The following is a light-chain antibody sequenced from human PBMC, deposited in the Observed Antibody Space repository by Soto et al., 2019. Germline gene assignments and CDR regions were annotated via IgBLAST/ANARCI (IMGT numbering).Light chain of an antibody. CDR3: CSYAGSRTVV. Sequence: QSVLTQPASVSGSPGQSITISCTGSSSDVGSYNFVSWYQQHPGKAPKLIIYEGTKRPSGVSNRFSGSKSGNTASLTISGLQAEDEADYYCCSYAGSRTVVFGTGTKVTGL. CDR1: SSDVGSYNF. V-gene: IGLV2-23*01. CDR2: EGT. J-gene: IGLJ1*01.